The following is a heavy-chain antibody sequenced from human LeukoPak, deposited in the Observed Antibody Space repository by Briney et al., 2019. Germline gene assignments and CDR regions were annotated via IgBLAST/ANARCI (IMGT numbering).Heavy chain of an antibody. J-gene: IGHJ4*02. V-gene: IGHV1-69*10. D-gene: IGHD4-17*01. CDR2: IITILGIA. CDR3: ARASLPTVTSRGDGNFDY. CDR1: GGTFSRYA. Sequence: SVRVSCKDSGGTFSRYAISWVRQAPGQGVEWMGRIITILGIANYAQKFQGRVTITADKSTSTAYMELSSLRSEDTAVYYCARASLPTVTSRGDGNFDYWGQGTLVTVSS.